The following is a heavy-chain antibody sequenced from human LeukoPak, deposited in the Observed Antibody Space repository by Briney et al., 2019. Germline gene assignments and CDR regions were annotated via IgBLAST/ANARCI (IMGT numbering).Heavy chain of an antibody. CDR2: ISHSGTT. J-gene: IGHJ4*02. D-gene: IGHD6-19*01. CDR1: GGSIRTYS. V-gene: IGHV4-59*08. Sequence: SETLSLTCIVSGGSIRTYSWNWIRQSPGKGLEWIGYISHSGTTSYRSSLKSRVTISVDTSKNQLSLKLASVTAADTAVYFCARWDDSAWAFGSWGPGTLVTISS. CDR3: ARWDDSAWAFGS.